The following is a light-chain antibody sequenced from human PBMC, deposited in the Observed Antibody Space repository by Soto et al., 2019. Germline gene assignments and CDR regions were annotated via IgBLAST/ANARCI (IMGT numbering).Light chain of an antibody. Sequence: QSVLTQPPSVSGAPGQRVTISCTGSSSNIGAGYDVHWYQQLPGTAPKLLIYGNSNRPSGVPDRFSGSKSGTSASLAITGLRADDEADYYCQAYYSSLSVYVFGTGTKLTVL. CDR1: SSNIGAGYD. CDR3: QAYYSSLSVYV. J-gene: IGLJ1*01. CDR2: GNS. V-gene: IGLV1-40*01.